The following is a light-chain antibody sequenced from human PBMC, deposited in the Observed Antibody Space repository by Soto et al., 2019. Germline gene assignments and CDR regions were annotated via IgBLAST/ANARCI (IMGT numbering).Light chain of an antibody. CDR2: GAS. V-gene: IGKV3-20*01. Sequence: EIVLTQSPATLSVSPGERATLSCRASQSVSGSYLAWHQQKPGQAPRLLIYGASSRATGIPDRFTGSGSGTDFTLTISRLEPEDFAVYYCQQYGSTPTFGQGTKVDIK. J-gene: IGKJ1*01. CDR1: QSVSGSY. CDR3: QQYGSTPT.